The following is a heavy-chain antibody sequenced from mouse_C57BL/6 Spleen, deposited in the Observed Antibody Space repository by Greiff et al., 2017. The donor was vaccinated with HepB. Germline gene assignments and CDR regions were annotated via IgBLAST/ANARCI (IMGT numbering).Heavy chain of an antibody. D-gene: IGHD1-1*01. V-gene: IGHV5-17*01. CDR2: ISSCSSTI. CDR1: GFTFSDYG. Sequence: EVQRVESGGGLVKPGGSLKLSCAASGFTFSDYGMHWVRQAPEKGLEWVAYISSCSSTIYYADTVKGRFTISRDNAKNTLFLQMTSLGSEDTAMYYCARGRGSSPHWYFDVWGTGTTVTVSS. CDR3: ARGRGSSPHWYFDV. J-gene: IGHJ1*03.